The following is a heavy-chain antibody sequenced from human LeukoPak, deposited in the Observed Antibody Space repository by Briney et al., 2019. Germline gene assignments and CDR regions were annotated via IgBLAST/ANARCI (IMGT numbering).Heavy chain of an antibody. CDR2: INPNGGGT. CDR3: ARTAMVGYYYYGMDV. V-gene: IGHV1-2*02. D-gene: IGHD5-18*01. J-gene: IGHJ6*02. CDR1: GYTFTGYY. Sequence: GASVKVSCKASGYTFTGYYMHWVRQAPGQGLEWMGWINPNGGGTNYAQKFQGRVTMTRDTSISTAYMELSRLRSDDTAVYYCARTAMVGYYYYGMDVWGQGTTVTVSS.